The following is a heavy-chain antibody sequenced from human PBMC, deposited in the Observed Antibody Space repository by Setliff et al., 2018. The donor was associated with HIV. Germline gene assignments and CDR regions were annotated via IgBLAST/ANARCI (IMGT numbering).Heavy chain of an antibody. V-gene: IGHV1-69*02. CDR2: IIPILGVP. CDR3: ASSVDIVATGGP. CDR1: GGPFTSSS. D-gene: IGHD5-12*01. Sequence: SVKVSCKASGGPFTSSSIGWVRQAPGQGLEWMGRIIPILGVPRYAQKFQGRVTITADKSTSTSYMHLSSLRAEDTAVYFCASSVDIVATGGPWGQGTLVTVSS. J-gene: IGHJ5*02.